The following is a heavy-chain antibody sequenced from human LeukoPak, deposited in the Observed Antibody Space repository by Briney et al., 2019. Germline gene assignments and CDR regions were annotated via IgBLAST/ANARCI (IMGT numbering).Heavy chain of an antibody. CDR1: GGSFSGYY. Sequence: SETLSLTCAVYGGSFSGYYWSWIRQPPGKGLEWIGEINHSGSTNYNPSLKSRVTISVDTSKNQFSLKLSSVTAADTAVYCCALNFDYWGQGTLVTVSS. CDR3: ALNFDY. CDR2: INHSGST. J-gene: IGHJ4*02. V-gene: IGHV4-34*01.